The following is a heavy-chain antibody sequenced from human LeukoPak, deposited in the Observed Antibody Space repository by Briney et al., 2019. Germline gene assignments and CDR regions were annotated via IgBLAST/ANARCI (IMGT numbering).Heavy chain of an antibody. D-gene: IGHD1-26*01. CDR2: IIPSIGRA. Sequence: GASVKVSCKASGCTFTSYAISWVRQAPGQGLEWMGRIIPSIGRANYAQKYQGRVTITRDKSTSTDYMELSSLRSEDTAVYYCARDAGIGVGATFLSREIDYWGQGTLVTVSS. J-gene: IGHJ4*02. V-gene: IGHV1-69*04. CDR3: ARDAGIGVGATFLSREIDY. CDR1: GCTFTSYA.